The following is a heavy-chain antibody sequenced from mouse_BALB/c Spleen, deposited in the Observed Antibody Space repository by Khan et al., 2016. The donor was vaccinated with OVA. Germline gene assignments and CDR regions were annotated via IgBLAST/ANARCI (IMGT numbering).Heavy chain of an antibody. Sequence: QVQLKESGAELVRPGSSVKISCKASGYAFSNYWMNWVKQRPGQGLEWIGQIYPGDGDTSFNGKFRGKATLTADKSSSTTYMQLSSLTSEDSAVYFCAGSGYDDLAYWGQGTLVTVSA. CDR3: AGSGYDDLAY. CDR2: IYPGDGDT. CDR1: GYAFSNYW. D-gene: IGHD2-14*01. J-gene: IGHJ3*01. V-gene: IGHV1-80*01.